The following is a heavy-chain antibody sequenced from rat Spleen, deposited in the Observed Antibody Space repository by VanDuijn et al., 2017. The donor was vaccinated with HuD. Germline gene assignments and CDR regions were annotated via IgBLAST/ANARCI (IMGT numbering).Heavy chain of an antibody. CDR1: GFTFNNYD. Sequence: EVQLVESGGGLVQPGRSLKLSCEVSGFTFNNYDMAWVRQSPTKVLEWVASISTGGGNTYYRDSVKGRFTISRDNPESTLYLQMDSLRSEDTATYYCTREIIRGTRDWFADWGQGTLVTVSS. CDR2: ISTGGGNT. CDR3: TREIIRGTRDWFAD. V-gene: IGHV5-27*01. D-gene: IGHD4-3*01. J-gene: IGHJ3*01.